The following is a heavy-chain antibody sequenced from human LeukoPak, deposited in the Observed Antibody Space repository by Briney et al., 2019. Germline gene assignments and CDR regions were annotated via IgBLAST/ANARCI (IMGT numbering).Heavy chain of an antibody. CDR2: ITHSGST. V-gene: IGHV4-34*01. CDR3: ARQSRTYVVVPAAMKYYYYMDV. CDR1: GGSFSGYY. J-gene: IGHJ6*03. D-gene: IGHD2-2*01. Sequence: SETLSLTCAVYGGSFSGYYWSWIRQPPGKGLGWIGEITHSGSTNYNPSLKSRVTISVDTSKNQFSLKLSSVTAADTALYYCARQSRTYVVVPAAMKYYYYMDVWGKGTTVTVSS.